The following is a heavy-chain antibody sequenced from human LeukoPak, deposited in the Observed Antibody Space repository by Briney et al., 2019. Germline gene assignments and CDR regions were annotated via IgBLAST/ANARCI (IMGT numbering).Heavy chain of an antibody. D-gene: IGHD1-26*01. V-gene: IGHV3-48*01. J-gene: IGHJ4*02. CDR1: EFTFSSYS. CDR3: ARSRGNSGSYPLDY. CDR2: ISSSSSTI. Sequence: GGSLRLSCEASEFTFSSYSMNWVRQAPGKGLEWVSYISSSSSTIYYAESVKGRFTISRDNAKNSLYLQMNSLRVEDTAVYYCARSRGNSGSYPLDYWGQGTLVAVSS.